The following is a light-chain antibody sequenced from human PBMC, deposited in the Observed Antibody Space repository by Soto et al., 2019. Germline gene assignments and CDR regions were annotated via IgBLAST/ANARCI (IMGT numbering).Light chain of an antibody. Sequence: EIVMTQSPATLSVSPGEGATLSCRACQSVSSNFACSHQKPGHAPRLLIYGPSSRATGIAARVGGGGSGSGSTPTVCSLQSEDFAVYYCQHYNNWPPEACGGGTMV. CDR2: GPS. V-gene: IGKV3-15*01. CDR1: QSVSSN. CDR3: QHYNNWPPEA. J-gene: IGKJ4*01.